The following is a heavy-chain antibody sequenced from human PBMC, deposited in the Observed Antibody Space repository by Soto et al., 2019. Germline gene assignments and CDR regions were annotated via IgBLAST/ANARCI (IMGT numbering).Heavy chain of an antibody. Sequence: GGSLRLSCAASGFTFITYAMHWVRQAPGKGLEWVAIISYDGSNKYYADSVKGRFTVSRDNSKNTLYLQMNSLRTEDTAVYYCARDGAILTGYTLNYFDYWGQGTLVTVSS. D-gene: IGHD3-9*01. CDR2: ISYDGSNK. CDR3: ARDGAILTGYTLNYFDY. V-gene: IGHV3-30-3*01. CDR1: GFTFITYA. J-gene: IGHJ4*02.